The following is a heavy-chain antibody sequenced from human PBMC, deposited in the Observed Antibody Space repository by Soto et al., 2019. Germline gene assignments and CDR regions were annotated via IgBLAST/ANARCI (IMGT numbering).Heavy chain of an antibody. Sequence: QVQLVQSGTEVKKPGSSVKVSCKASGGTFSTLAVSWVRQAPGQGLEWMGGIIPIFGRPVYAQKFQGRVTITADECTSIVYMELSSLSSEDTAVYYGARAPYEDYAVPEPNYFDSWGQGTLVTVSS. J-gene: IGHJ4*02. CDR2: IIPIFGRP. CDR1: GGTFSTLA. V-gene: IGHV1-69*01. D-gene: IGHD4-17*01. CDR3: ARAPYEDYAVPEPNYFDS.